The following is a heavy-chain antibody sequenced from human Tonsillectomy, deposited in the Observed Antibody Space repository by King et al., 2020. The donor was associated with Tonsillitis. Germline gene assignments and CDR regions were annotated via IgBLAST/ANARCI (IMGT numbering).Heavy chain of an antibody. D-gene: IGHD2-2*01. CDR2: ISYDGSNK. V-gene: IGHV3-30*18. CDR3: EKDQWSSTSCYSFDY. J-gene: IGHJ4*02. Sequence: VQLVESGGGVVQPGRSLRLSCAGSGFTFSSYGMHWVRQAPGKGLEWVAVISYDGSNKYYADSVKGRFTISRDNSKNTMYLQMNSLRAEDTAVYYCEKDQWSSTSCYSFDYWGQGTLVTVSS. CDR1: GFTFSSYG.